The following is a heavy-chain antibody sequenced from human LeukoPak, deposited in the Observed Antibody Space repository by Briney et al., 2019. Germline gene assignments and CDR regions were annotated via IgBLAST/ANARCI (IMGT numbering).Heavy chain of an antibody. Sequence: SSETLSLTCTVSGGSISNYYWSWIRQPPGKGLEWIGYIYYGGNTNYNPSLKSRVTISVDTSKYQFSLKLSSVTAADTAVYYCARDEGAGAPYFDYWGQGTLVTVSS. CDR1: GGSISNYY. CDR2: IYYGGNT. J-gene: IGHJ4*02. V-gene: IGHV4-59*01. D-gene: IGHD1-26*01. CDR3: ARDEGAGAPYFDY.